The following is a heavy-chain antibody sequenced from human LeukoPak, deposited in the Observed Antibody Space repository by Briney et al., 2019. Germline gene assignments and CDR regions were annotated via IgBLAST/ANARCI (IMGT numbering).Heavy chain of an antibody. CDR3: ARGGFSGSYYSDY. V-gene: IGHV3-74*01. D-gene: IGHD1-26*01. CDR1: GFTFSSYW. Sequence: GGSLRLSCAASGFTFSSYWMHWVRQAPGKGLVWVSRINSDGSSTSYADSVKGRFTISRDNAKNTLYLQMNSLGAEDTAVYYCARGGFSGSYYSDYWGQGTLVTVSS. CDR2: INSDGSST. J-gene: IGHJ4*02.